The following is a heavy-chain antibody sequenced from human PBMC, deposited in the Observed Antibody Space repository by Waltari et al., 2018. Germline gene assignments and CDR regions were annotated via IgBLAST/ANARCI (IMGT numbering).Heavy chain of an antibody. V-gene: IGHV4-59*01. CDR1: GGSISNYY. J-gene: IGHJ4*02. Sequence: QVQLQESGPGLVKPSETLSLICSVSGGSISNYYWTWVRQFPGKGLDWIGYIHYTGNTNYNPSLTSRLTISVDTSKNQFSLNLNSVTAADTAVYYCARGGWSLDNWGRGTLVTVSS. CDR2: IHYTGNT. D-gene: IGHD6-19*01. CDR3: ARGGWSLDN.